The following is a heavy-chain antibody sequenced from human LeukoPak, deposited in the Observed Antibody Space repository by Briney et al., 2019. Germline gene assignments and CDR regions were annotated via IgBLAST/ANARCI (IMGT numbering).Heavy chain of an antibody. CDR2: MNPKTGNT. V-gene: IGHV1-8*03. Sequence: GASVKVSCKASGYTFTNYGISWVRQAPGQGLEWMGWMNPKTGNTGSAQNLQGRVTITGNTSISTAYMELSSLRSEDTAVYYCVRIDYSNAFDIWGQGTMVTVSS. J-gene: IGHJ3*02. D-gene: IGHD4-11*01. CDR1: GYTFTNYG. CDR3: VRIDYSNAFDI.